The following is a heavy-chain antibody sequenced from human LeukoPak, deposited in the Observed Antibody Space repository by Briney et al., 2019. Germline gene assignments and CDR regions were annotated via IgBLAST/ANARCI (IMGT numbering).Heavy chain of an antibody. J-gene: IGHJ6*02. V-gene: IGHV3-23*01. D-gene: IGHD3-10*02. CDR1: EFTFSNYA. CDR3: AKYVSAKGPPYALDV. CDR2: ISSSGGST. Sequence: GGSLRLSCAASEFTFSNYAMQWVRQAPGNGLEWVSGISSSGGSTWYADTVKGRFTISRDTSKNTLYLQMNSLRAEDTAVYYCAKYVSAKGPPYALDVWGQGTTVTVSS.